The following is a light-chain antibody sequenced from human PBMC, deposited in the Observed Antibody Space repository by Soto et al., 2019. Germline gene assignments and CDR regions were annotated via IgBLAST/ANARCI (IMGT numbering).Light chain of an antibody. CDR3: AAWDDSLNGSNWV. CDR2: SDN. Sequence: QSVLTQPPSASGTPGQSVTISCSGSSSNIGSNTVTWYQQLPGTAPILLIYSDNQRPSGVPDRFSGSKSGTSASLAISGLQSEDEADYYCAAWDDSLNGSNWVFGGGTKVTVL. CDR1: SSNIGSNT. J-gene: IGLJ3*02. V-gene: IGLV1-44*01.